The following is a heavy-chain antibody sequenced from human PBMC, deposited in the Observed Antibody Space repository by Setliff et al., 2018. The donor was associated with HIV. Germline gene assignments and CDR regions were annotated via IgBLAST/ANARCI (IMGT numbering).Heavy chain of an antibody. J-gene: IGHJ4*02. D-gene: IGHD3-10*01. CDR2: IKSKTDGGTT. Sequence: PGGSLRLSCAASGFTFSKAWMSWVRQAPGKGLEWVGRIKSKTDGGTTDYAAPAKGRFTISRDDSKNTLYLQMNSLKTEDTAVYYCARVGYHGSGRYSFDYWGQGTLVTVSS. V-gene: IGHV3-15*01. CDR3: ARVGYHGSGRYSFDY. CDR1: GFTFSKAW.